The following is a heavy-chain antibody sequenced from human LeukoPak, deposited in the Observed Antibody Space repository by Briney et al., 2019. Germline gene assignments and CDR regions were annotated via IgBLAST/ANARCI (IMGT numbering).Heavy chain of an antibody. CDR3: ARDLTKDYYDSSGYYY. Sequence: GGSLRLSCAASGFTFSDYYMSWIRQAPGKGLEWVSYISSSGSTIYYADSVKGRFTISRDNAKNSLYLQMNSLRAEDTAVYYRARDLTKDYYDSSGYYYWGQGTLVTVSS. CDR2: ISSSGSTI. D-gene: IGHD3-22*01. V-gene: IGHV3-11*04. CDR1: GFTFSDYY. J-gene: IGHJ4*02.